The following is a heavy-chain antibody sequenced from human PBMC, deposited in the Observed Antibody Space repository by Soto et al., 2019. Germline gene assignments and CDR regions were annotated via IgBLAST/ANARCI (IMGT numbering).Heavy chain of an antibody. Sequence: EVQLVESGGGLVKPGGSLRLSCAASGFTFSSYAMNWVRQAPGKGLEWVAPISSSYYKKYAESVKGRLTITRDNAKNSLYLKMNSLRDEDTAVYYCARGDVVVLTATSNFDYWGQGPLVTVSS. V-gene: IGHV3-21*01. CDR2: ISSSYYK. CDR3: ARGDVVVLTATSNFDY. D-gene: IGHD2-21*02. CDR1: GFTFSSYA. J-gene: IGHJ4*02.